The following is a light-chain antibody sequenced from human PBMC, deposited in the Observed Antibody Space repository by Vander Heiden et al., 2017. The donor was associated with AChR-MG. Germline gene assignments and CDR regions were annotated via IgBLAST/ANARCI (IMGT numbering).Light chain of an antibody. V-gene: IGLV1-47*01. CDR2: RDT. CDR3: AAWDDSLSGRWV. J-gene: IGLJ3*02. Sequence: TISCSGGSSNIEDNYVYWYQQLPGTAPKLLIYRDTERPSGVPDRFSGSKSGTSASLAISGLRSEDEADYYCAAWDDSLSGRWVFGGGTRLTVL. CDR1: SSNIEDNY.